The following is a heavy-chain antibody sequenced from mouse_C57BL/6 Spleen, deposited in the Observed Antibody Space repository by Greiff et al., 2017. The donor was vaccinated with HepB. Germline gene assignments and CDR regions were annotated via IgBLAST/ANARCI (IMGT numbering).Heavy chain of an antibody. V-gene: IGHV1-47*01. Sequence: VQLKESGAELVKPGASVKMSCKASGYTFTTYPIEWMKQNHGKSLEWIGNFHPYNDDTKYNEKFKGKATLTVEKSSSTVYLELSRLTSDDSAVYYCARGRGYYGFHWYFDVWGTGTTVTVSS. CDR1: GYTFTTYP. CDR2: FHPYNDDT. J-gene: IGHJ1*03. D-gene: IGHD1-1*01. CDR3: ARGRGYYGFHWYFDV.